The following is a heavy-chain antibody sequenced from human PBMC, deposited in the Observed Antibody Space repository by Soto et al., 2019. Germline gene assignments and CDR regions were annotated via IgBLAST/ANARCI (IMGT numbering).Heavy chain of an antibody. J-gene: IGHJ6*02. Sequence: CGPTLVNPTETLTLTFTFSGFSLSTSGMCVSWIRQPRGKALEWLALIDWDDDKYYSTSLKTRLXISKDTSKNQVVLTMTNIDPVDTATYYCARTPDIAAAGTAYYYGMDVWGQGTTVTFSS. D-gene: IGHD6-13*01. CDR1: GFSLSTSGMC. V-gene: IGHV2-70*01. CDR3: ARTPDIAAAGTAYYYGMDV. CDR2: IDWDDDK.